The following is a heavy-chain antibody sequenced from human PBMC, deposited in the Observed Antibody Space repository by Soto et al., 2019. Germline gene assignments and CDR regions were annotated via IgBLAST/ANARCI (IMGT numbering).Heavy chain of an antibody. CDR3: AKDKGGGAAPRRIASDY. D-gene: IGHD6-6*01. J-gene: IGHJ4*02. CDR2: ISGSGGST. CDR1: GFTFSSYA. V-gene: IGHV3-23*01. Sequence: GGSLRLSCAASGFTFSSYAMSWVRQAPGKGLEWVSAISGSGGSTYYADSVKGRFTISRDNSKNTLYLQMNSLRAEDTAVYYCAKDKGGGAAPRRIASDYWGQGTLVTVSS.